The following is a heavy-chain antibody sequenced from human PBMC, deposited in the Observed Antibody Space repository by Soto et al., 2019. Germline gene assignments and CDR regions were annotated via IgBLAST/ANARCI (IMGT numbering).Heavy chain of an antibody. J-gene: IGHJ4*02. D-gene: IGHD5-18*01. CDR1: RLPLYSNW. Sequence: GGSRRLPCASARLPLYSNWMHRARQAPGNGLGWVPRIYTDGSRTNYAASVNGRYTMSRDNAKNKAFLQMNSLRAEDTAVYDCVQGYGGCDGWRQGPLVTVSS. CDR2: IYTDGSRT. CDR3: VQGYGGCDG. V-gene: IGHV3-74*01.